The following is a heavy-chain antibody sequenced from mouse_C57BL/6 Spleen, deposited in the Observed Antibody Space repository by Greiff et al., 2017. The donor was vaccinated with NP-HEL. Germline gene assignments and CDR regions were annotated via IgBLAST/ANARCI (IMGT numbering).Heavy chain of an antibody. CDR1: GYTFTDYE. Sequence: VQLQQSGAELVRPGASVTLSCKASGYTFTDYEMHWVKQTPVHGLEWIGALAPETGGTAYNQKFKGKAILTADTSSSTDYMELRSLTSEDSAVYYCTRDITTVVEDYWGKGTTLTVSS. V-gene: IGHV1-15*01. D-gene: IGHD1-1*01. CDR2: LAPETGGT. J-gene: IGHJ2*01. CDR3: TRDITTVVEDY.